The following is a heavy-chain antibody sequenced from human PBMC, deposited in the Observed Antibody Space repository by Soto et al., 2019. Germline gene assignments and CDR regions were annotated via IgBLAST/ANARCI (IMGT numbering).Heavy chain of an antibody. V-gene: IGHV4-39*01. J-gene: IGHJ5*02. D-gene: IGHD6-6*01. CDR1: GGSISSSSYY. Sequence: SETLSLTCIVSGGSISSSSYYWGWIRQPPGKGLEWIGSIYYSGSTYYNPSLKSRVTISVDTSKNQFSLKLSSVTAADTAVFYCERHRARNWLLPWGPGTMVTVSS. CDR2: IYYSGST. CDR3: ERHRARNWLLP.